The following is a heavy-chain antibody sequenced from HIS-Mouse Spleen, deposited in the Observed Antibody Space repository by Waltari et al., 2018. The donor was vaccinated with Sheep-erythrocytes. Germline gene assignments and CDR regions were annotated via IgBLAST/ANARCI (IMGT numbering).Heavy chain of an antibody. D-gene: IGHD5-12*01. V-gene: IGHV3-21*01. CDR2: ISSRSSYI. J-gene: IGHJ4*02. CDR1: GFTFSSYS. Sequence: EVQLVESGGGLVKPGGSLRLSCAASGFTFSSYSMNWVRQAPGKGLEWVSSISSRSSYIYYADSVQGRFTISRDNAKNSLYLQMNSLRAEDTAVYYCARAGYSGEYYFDYWGQGTLVTVSS. CDR3: ARAGYSGEYYFDY.